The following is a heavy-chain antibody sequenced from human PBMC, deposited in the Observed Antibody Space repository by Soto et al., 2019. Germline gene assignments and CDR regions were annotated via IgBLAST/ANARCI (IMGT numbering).Heavy chain of an antibody. Sequence: QVQLVQSGAEEKKPGASVKVSCKASGYTFTSYAMHWVRQAPGQRLEWMGWINAGIGDTQYSQKFQGRVTITRDPSASTAYLELSRLRSEDTAVYCCARDFSMVVVAPGNWGQGALVNVSS. D-gene: IGHD3-22*01. CDR2: INAGIGDT. J-gene: IGHJ4*02. CDR3: ARDFSMVVVAPGN. V-gene: IGHV1-3*05. CDR1: GYTFTSYA.